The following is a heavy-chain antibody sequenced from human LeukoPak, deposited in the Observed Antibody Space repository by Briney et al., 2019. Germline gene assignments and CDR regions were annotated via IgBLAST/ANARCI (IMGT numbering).Heavy chain of an antibody. V-gene: IGHV3-33*01. CDR3: ARVPSLSGGPCDY. Sequence: GGSLRLSCAASGFTFSSYGMHWVRQAPGKGLEWVAVIWYDGSSKYYADSVKGRFTISRDNSKNTLYLQMNSLRAEDTAVYYCARVPSLSGGPCDYWGQGTLVTVSS. J-gene: IGHJ4*02. CDR1: GFTFSSYG. D-gene: IGHD6-19*01. CDR2: IWYDGSSK.